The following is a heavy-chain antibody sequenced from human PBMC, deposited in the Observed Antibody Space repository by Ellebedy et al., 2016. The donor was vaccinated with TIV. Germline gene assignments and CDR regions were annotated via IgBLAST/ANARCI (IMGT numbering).Heavy chain of an antibody. V-gene: IGHV1-46*01. J-gene: IGHJ5*02. CDR1: GYTFTSSY. D-gene: IGHD2-15*01. CDR2: INPSGGST. Sequence: AASVQVSCKASGYTFTSSYLHWVRQPPGQGREWLGIINPSGGSTSYEQKFQGRVTMTRDTSTSTVYMELSSLRSEDTAVYYCARTPYCNCGSCYSGRRRFDPWGQGTLVTVSS. CDR3: ARTPYCNCGSCYSGRRRFDP.